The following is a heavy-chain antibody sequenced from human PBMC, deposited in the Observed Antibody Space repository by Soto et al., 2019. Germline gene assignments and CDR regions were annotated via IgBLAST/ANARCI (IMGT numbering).Heavy chain of an antibody. D-gene: IGHD6-13*01. V-gene: IGHV3-11*01. CDR3: ASTAAPLYYFDY. Sequence: SCAASGFTFSDYYMSWIRQAPGKGLEWVSYISSSGSTIYYADSVKGRFTISRDNAKNSLYLQMNSLRAEDTAVYYCASTAAPLYYFDYWGQGTLVTVSS. CDR1: GFTFSDYY. CDR2: ISSSGSTI. J-gene: IGHJ4*02.